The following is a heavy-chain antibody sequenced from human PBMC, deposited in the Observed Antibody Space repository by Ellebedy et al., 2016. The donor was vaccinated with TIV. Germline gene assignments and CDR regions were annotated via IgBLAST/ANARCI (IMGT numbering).Heavy chain of an antibody. J-gene: IGHJ6*02. CDR3: ARDIGPSYYYYGRGV. V-gene: IGHV3-7*03. CDR2: IKHDGSAK. Sequence: GGSLRLXXVASGFTFTNYWMSWARQAPGKGLEWVANIKHDGSAKNYLDSVKGRFTVSRDNAKSSVYLQMNSLRAEDTALYYCARDIGPSYYYYGRGVWGQGTTVTVS. D-gene: IGHD2-15*01. CDR1: GFTFTNYW.